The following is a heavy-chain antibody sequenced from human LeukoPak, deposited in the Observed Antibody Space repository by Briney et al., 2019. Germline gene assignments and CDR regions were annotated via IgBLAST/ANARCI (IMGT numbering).Heavy chain of an antibody. CDR1: GFTFSSSW. Sequence: GGSLRLSCAASGFTFSSSWMSWVRQAPGKGLEWVANIKQDGSEKYYVDSVKGRFTISRDNAKNSLYLQMNSLRAEDTAVYYCARVIYYYYYYMDVWGKGTTVTVSS. J-gene: IGHJ6*03. CDR2: IKQDGSEK. V-gene: IGHV3-7*01. CDR3: ARVIYYYYYYMDV.